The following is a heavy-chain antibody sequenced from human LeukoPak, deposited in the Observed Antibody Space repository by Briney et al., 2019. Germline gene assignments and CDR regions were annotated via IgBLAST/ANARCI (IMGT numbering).Heavy chain of an antibody. CDR3: ARGRFRIAARPMYNWFDP. Sequence: PSETLSLTCVVHGETFSGYYWSWLRQPPGKGLEWIGEINHSGSTNYNPSLKSRVTMSVDTSKNQFSLKLSSVTAADTAVYYCARGRFRIAARPMYNWFDPWGQGTLVTVSS. CDR2: INHSGST. D-gene: IGHD6-6*01. V-gene: IGHV4-34*01. J-gene: IGHJ5*02. CDR1: GETFSGYY.